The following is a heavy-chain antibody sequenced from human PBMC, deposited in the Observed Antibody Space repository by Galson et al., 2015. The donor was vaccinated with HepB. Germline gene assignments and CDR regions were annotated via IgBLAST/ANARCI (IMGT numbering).Heavy chain of an antibody. V-gene: IGHV4-39*01. CDR1: GGSISSSSYY. D-gene: IGHD3-22*01. J-gene: IGHJ3*02. CDR2: IYYSGST. Sequence: SETLSLTCTVSGGSISSSSYYWGWIRQPPGKGLEWIGSIYYSGSTYYNPSLKSRVTISVDTSKNQFSLKLSSVTAADTAVYYCARPGLYDSSGYYYEIPDQITDAFDIWGQGTMVTVSS. CDR3: ARPGLYDSSGYYYEIPDQITDAFDI.